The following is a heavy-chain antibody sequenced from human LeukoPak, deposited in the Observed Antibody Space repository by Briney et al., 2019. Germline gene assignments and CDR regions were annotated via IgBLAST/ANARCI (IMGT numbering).Heavy chain of an antibody. D-gene: IGHD1-1*01. CDR2: IKQDGSEK. Sequence: GGSLRLSCAASGFTFSSYWMSWVRQAPGKGLEWVANIKQDGSEKYYVDSVKGRFTISRDNAKNSLYLQMNSLRAEDTAVYYCAREGYSYYYYYMDVWGKGTTVTVPS. CDR1: GFTFSSYW. CDR3: AREGYSYYYYYMDV. V-gene: IGHV3-7*01. J-gene: IGHJ6*03.